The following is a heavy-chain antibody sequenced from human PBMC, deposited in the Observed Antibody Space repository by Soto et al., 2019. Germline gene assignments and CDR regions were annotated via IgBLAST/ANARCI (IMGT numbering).Heavy chain of an antibody. J-gene: IGHJ6*02. CDR1: GGSLGSYY. CDR2: VFYTGRA. V-gene: IGHV4-59*01. Sequence: QVQLQESGPGLVEASETLSLACTVSGGSLGSYYWSWIRQPPGKGLEWIGYVFYTGRANYNASLKSRVNISLDTSNYEFSLKLSSVTAADTAVYYCARDGDGRMTTNPYYYNGMDVWGPGTTVTVSS. CDR3: ARDGDGRMTTNPYYYNGMDV. D-gene: IGHD4-4*01.